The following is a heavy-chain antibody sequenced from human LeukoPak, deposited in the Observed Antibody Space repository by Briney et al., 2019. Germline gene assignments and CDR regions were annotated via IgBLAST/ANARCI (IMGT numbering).Heavy chain of an antibody. CDR2: ISWNSGSI. CDR3: AKGRFLEWLLFDY. D-gene: IGHD3-3*01. V-gene: IGHV3-9*01. J-gene: IGHJ4*02. CDR1: GFTFDDYA. Sequence: GGSLRLSCAASGFTFDDYAMHWVRQAPGKGLEWVSGISWNSGSIGYADSVKGRFTISRDNAKNSLYLQMNSLRAEDTALYYCAKGRFLEWLLFDYWGQGTLVTASS.